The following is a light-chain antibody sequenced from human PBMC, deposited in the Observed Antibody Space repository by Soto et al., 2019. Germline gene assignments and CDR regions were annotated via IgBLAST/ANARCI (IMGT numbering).Light chain of an antibody. Sequence: QSVLTQPPSASGTPGQRVTISCSGSSSNIGTKTVNWYQQLPGTAPKLLIYGHNQRPSGVPDRFSGSKSGTSASLAISGLQSEDEADYYCISYASSSTLGVFGGGTKLTVL. V-gene: IGLV1-44*01. J-gene: IGLJ3*02. CDR3: ISYASSSTLGV. CDR1: SSNIGTKT. CDR2: GHN.